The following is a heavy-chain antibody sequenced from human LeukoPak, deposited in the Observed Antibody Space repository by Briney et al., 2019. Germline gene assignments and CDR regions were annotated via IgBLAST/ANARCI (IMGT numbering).Heavy chain of an antibody. CDR3: ARDQGIIAVAGSAYYYGMDV. V-gene: IGHV4-61*08. Sequence: SETLSLTCTVSGGSISNSDYYWSWVRQPPGKGLEWNGYIYYSGSTNYSPSIKSRVNISVDTFKNQCSMKLSSVNAADTAVYYCARDQGIIAVAGSAYYYGMDVWGQGTTVTVSS. CDR2: IYYSGST. CDR1: GGSISNSDYY. D-gene: IGHD6-19*01. J-gene: IGHJ6*02.